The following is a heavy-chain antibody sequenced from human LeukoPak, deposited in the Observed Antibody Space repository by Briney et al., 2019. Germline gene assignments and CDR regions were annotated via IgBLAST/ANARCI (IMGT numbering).Heavy chain of an antibody. CDR3: ARNSGGYYGSGSYYYFDY. D-gene: IGHD3-10*01. CDR1: GFTFSSYS. V-gene: IGHV3-21*01. Sequence: PGGSLRLSCAASGFTFSSYSMNWVRQAPGKGLEWVSSISSSSSYIYYADSVKGRFTISRDNAKNSLYLQMNSLRAEDTAVYYCARNSGGYYGSGSYYYFDYWGQGTLVTVPS. J-gene: IGHJ4*02. CDR2: ISSSSSYI.